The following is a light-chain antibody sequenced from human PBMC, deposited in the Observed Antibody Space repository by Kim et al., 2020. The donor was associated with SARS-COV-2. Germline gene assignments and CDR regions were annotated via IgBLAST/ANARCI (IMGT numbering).Light chain of an antibody. CDR2: HVN. V-gene: IGLV2-23*02. CDR3: CSYAGRFTWI. CDR1: SSDVGSYNL. Sequence: QSALTQPASVSGSPGQSITVSCTGTSSDVGSYNLVSWYQQHPGKAPKLIIYHVNARPSGVSSRFFGSKSGITASLTISGLQAEDEADYHCCSYAGRFTWIFGGGTQLTVL. J-gene: IGLJ2*01.